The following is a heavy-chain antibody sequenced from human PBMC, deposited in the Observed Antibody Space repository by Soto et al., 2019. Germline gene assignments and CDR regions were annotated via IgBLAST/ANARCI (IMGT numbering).Heavy chain of an antibody. D-gene: IGHD3-22*01. CDR3: ATGWGYDSNDYYYAY. J-gene: IGHJ4*02. Sequence: QVQLVQSGAEVRKPGSSVNVSCKASGGTFSRHAISWVRQAPGQGLEWMGGIIPIFGTANHAQKFQGRVTIIADESTSTVDMELSSLRSEDTAMYHCATGWGYDSNDYYYAYWGQGTLVIVSS. CDR2: IIPIFGTA. CDR1: GGTFSRHA. V-gene: IGHV1-69*01.